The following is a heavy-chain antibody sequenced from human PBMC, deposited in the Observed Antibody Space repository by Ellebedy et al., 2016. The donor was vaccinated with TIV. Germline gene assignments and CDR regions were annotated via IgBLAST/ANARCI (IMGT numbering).Heavy chain of an antibody. Sequence: AASVKVSCKVSGYTLTELSMHWVRQAPGKGLEWMGGFDPEDGETIYAQKFQGRVTLTEDTSTDTAYMELSSLRSEDTAVYYCATAPLWFGELLNDYWGQGTLVTVSS. CDR2: FDPEDGET. D-gene: IGHD3-10*01. J-gene: IGHJ4*02. CDR1: GYTLTELS. CDR3: ATAPLWFGELLNDY. V-gene: IGHV1-24*01.